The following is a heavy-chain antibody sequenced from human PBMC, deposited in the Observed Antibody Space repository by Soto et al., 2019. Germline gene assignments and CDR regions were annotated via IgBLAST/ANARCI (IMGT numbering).Heavy chain of an antibody. CDR2: IFPGDSDI. CDR1: GYSFTSYW. CDR3: ARLGNAFDV. J-gene: IGHJ3*01. Sequence: PGESLKISCKGSGYSFTSYWIGWVRQMPGKGLEWMGIIFPGDSDIRYSPSLQGQVSISADKSIDTAYLQWRSLKASDTAMYYCARLGNAFDVWGQGTMVTVSS. V-gene: IGHV5-51*01.